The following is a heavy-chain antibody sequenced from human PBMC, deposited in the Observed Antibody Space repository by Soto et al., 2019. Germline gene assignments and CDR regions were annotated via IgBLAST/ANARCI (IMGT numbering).Heavy chain of an antibody. J-gene: IGHJ4*02. D-gene: IGHD1-26*01. CDR1: GGSISSGDYY. Sequence: QVQLQESGPGLVKPSQTLSLTCTVSGGSISSGDYYWSWIRQPLGKGLEWIGYIYYSGSTYYNPSLKSRVTISVDPSKSQFSLKLSSVTAADTAVYYCARGSGMVLGLDYWGQGTLVTVSS. CDR3: ARGSGMVLGLDY. CDR2: IYYSGST. V-gene: IGHV4-30-4*01.